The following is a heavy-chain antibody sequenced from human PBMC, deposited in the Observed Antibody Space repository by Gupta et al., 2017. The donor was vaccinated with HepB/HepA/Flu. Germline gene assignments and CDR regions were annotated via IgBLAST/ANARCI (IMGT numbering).Heavy chain of an antibody. CDR1: GGSFGGSY. V-gene: IGHV4-34*12. Sequence: QVQLHLWGAGLLKPSEALPLTCVVSGGSFGGSYWLWLRQPPGKGLEWLGEIIHSGTTNYNPSRKGRVTIPIATSKNQISLKLTSVTAADTAVYYCARRPVVTAGSRWFDPWGQGTLVTVSS. J-gene: IGHJ5*02. CDR3: ARRPVVTAGSRWFDP. CDR2: IIHSGTT. D-gene: IGHD6-13*01.